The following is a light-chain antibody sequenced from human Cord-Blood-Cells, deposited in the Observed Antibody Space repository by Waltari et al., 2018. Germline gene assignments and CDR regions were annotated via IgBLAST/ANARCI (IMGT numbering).Light chain of an antibody. CDR1: QDISNY. V-gene: IGKV1-33*01. CDR2: DSS. J-gene: IGKJ4*01. Sequence: DIQMTQSPSSLSASVRDRVTITCQASQDISNYLYWDQQKPGKAPKLLIYDSSNLETGVPSRFSGSGAGTDFTFTISSLQPEDIATYYCQQNDNLPLTFGGGTKVEIK. CDR3: QQNDNLPLT.